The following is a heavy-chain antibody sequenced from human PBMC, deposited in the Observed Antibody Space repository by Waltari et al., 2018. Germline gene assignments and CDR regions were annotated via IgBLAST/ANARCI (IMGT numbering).Heavy chain of an antibody. CDR1: GGTFSSYA. CDR2: IIPIVGTA. Sequence: QVQLVQSGAEVKKPGSSVKVSCKASGGTFSSYAISWVRQAPGQGLEWMGRIIPIVGTANYEQKFQGRVTITADKSTSTAYMELSSLRSEDTAVYYCARALGDYYDSSGSVDYWGQGTLVTVSS. J-gene: IGHJ4*02. CDR3: ARALGDYYDSSGSVDY. V-gene: IGHV1-69*08. D-gene: IGHD3-22*01.